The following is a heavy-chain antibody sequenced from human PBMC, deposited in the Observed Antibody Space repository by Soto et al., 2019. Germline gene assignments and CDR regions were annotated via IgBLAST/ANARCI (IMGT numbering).Heavy chain of an antibody. J-gene: IGHJ5*02. CDR2: IYWDDDK. CDR1: GFSLSTSGGG. CDR3: AHSWRYSGYDVNWFDA. V-gene: IGHV2-5*02. Sequence: QIILKESGPTLVKPTQTLTLTCTFSGFSLSTSGGGVGWIRQPPGKALEWLALIYWDDDKRYSPSLKRRLTNTKDTSKNPVVLTMTNVDPVDTATYYCAHSWRYSGYDVNWFDAWGQGTLVTVSS. D-gene: IGHD5-12*01.